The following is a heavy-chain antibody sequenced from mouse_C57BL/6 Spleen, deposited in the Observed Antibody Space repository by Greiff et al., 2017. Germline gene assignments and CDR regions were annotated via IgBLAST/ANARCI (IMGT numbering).Heavy chain of an antibody. D-gene: IGHD2-4*01. CDR3: ARYYDYLDY. CDR1: GYTFTSYW. J-gene: IGHJ2*01. CDR2: IDPSDSYT. Sequence: VQLQQPGAELVMPGASVKLSCKASGYTFTSYWMHWVKQRPGQGLEWIGEIDPSDSYTNYNQKFKGKSTLTVDKSSSTAYMQLSSLTSEDSAVYYCARYYDYLDYWGQGTTLTVSS. V-gene: IGHV1-69*01.